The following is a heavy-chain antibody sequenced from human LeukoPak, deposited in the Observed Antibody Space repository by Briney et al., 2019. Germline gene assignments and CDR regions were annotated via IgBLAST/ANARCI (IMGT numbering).Heavy chain of an antibody. D-gene: IGHD5-12*01. CDR1: GGSISSHY. CDR3: ARARGYSGYDGDY. CDR2: IYYSGST. Sequence: SETLSLTCTVSGGSISSHYWSWIRQPPGKGQEWIGYIYYSGSTNYNPSLKSRVTISVDTSKNQFSLKLSSVTAADTAVYYCARARGYSGYDGDYWGQGTLVTVSS. V-gene: IGHV4-59*11. J-gene: IGHJ4*02.